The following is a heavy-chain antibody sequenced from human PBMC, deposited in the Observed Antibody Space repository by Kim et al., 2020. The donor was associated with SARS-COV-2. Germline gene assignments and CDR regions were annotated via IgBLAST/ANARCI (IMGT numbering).Heavy chain of an antibody. CDR2: INHSGST. CDR1: GGSFSGYY. J-gene: IGHJ4*02. Sequence: SETLSLTCAVYGGSFSGYYWSWIRQPPGKGLEWIGEINHSGSTNYNPSLKSRVTISVDTSKNQFSLKLSSVTAADTAVYYCARVFVGYFDYWGQGTLVTVSS. CDR3: ARVFVGYFDY. D-gene: IGHD3-16*01. V-gene: IGHV4-34*01.